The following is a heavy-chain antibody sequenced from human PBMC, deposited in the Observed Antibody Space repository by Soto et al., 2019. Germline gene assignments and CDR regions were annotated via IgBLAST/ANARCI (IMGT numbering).Heavy chain of an antibody. CDR3: GRGRSGQIVVFY. V-gene: IGHV1-2*02. CDR1: GYTLTGHH. D-gene: IGHD1-26*01. CDR2: IGHESGXX. J-gene: IGHJ4*02. Sequence: APVKGSLKASGYTLTGHHIHRGRQAPEQGTEWMGEIGHESGXXXYXTGXXXTVTMTXDMSITKVSMELNNLSPDDTAVYYCGRGRSGQIVVFYWGQGNTVTVSS.